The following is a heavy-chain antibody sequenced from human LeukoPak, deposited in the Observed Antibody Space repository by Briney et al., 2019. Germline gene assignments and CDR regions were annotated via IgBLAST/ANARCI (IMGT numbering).Heavy chain of an antibody. CDR1: GYSISSGHY. J-gene: IGHJ6*03. D-gene: IGHD4-17*01. CDR3: ARAQTVTTLYYYYYMDV. V-gene: IGHV4-38-2*02. CDR2: IDHSGST. Sequence: SETLSLTCTVSGYSISSGHYWGWIRQPPGKGLEWIGSIDHSGSTYYNPSLKSRVTISVDTSKNQFSLKLSSVTAADTAVYYCARAQTVTTLYYYYYMDVWGKGTTVTVSS.